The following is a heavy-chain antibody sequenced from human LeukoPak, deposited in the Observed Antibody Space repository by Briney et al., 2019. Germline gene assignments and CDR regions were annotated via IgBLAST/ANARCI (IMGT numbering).Heavy chain of an antibody. J-gene: IGHJ6*02. CDR2: IYYSGST. Sequence: SETLSLTCTVSGGSISSYYWSWIRQPPGKGLDWIGYIYYSGSTNYNPSLKSRVTISVDTSKNQFSLTLSSVTAADTAVYYCARLFKYGSGTYYPDVWGQGTTVTVSS. CDR3: ARLFKYGSGTYYPDV. CDR1: GGSISSYY. V-gene: IGHV4-59*08. D-gene: IGHD3-10*01.